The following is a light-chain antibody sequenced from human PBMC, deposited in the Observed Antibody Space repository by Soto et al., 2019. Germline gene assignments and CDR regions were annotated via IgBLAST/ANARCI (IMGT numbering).Light chain of an antibody. J-gene: IGKJ1*01. CDR1: QTITNN. CDR2: GAS. CDR3: YCQHNWTSTWT. V-gene: IGKV3-15*01. Sequence: EIDLSQCPSPLSLSPRGNANPSCRTSQTITNNLAWYQQKPGQAPRLLIYGASTRATGFPARFSCSGSGAELTLSPSSVGSEACQVSVCYCQHNWTSTWTFGQGTKVDIK.